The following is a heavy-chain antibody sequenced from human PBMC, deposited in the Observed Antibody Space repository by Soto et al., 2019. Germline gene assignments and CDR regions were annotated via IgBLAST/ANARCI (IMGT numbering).Heavy chain of an antibody. CDR1: GFTFSSYG. D-gene: IGHD3-10*01. J-gene: IGHJ6*02. CDR2: ISYDGSNK. Sequence: PGGSLRLSCAASGFTFSSYGMHWVRQAPGKGLEWVAVISYDGSNKYYADSVKGRFTISRDSSKNTLHLEMNSLRPEDTAVYYCAKGEYYYGSGSPYYGMDVWGQGTTVTVSS. CDR3: AKGEYYYGSGSPYYGMDV. V-gene: IGHV3-30*18.